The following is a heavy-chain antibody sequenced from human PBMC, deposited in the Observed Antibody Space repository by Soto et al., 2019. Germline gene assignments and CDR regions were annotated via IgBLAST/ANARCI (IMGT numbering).Heavy chain of an antibody. D-gene: IGHD2-21*01. V-gene: IGHV3-53*04. CDR1: GFTVSSNY. CDR2: IYSGGST. CDR3: ARDGTYCGGECYYVLWY. Sequence: GGSLRLSCAASGFTVSSNYMSWVRQAPGKGLEWVSVIYSGGSTYYADSVRARFTISRHNSKHTLYLQMNSLRAEDTAVYYCARDGTYCGGECYYVLWYWGQGTLVTVSS. J-gene: IGHJ4*02.